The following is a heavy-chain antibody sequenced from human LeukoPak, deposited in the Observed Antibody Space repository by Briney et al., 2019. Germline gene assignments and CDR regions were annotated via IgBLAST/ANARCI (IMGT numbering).Heavy chain of an antibody. J-gene: IGHJ4*02. CDR3: ATGYNDFRVEGRYFYS. D-gene: IGHD3-9*01. Sequence: SETLSLTYTVSDGSMTSYYWSWIRQPPGKGLEWIGYIFHNGDTNYSPSLRSRLTLSVDTSKNQFSLRLTSVTAADTAVYYCATGYNDFRVEGRYFYSWGQGTLVTVSS. CDR1: DGSMTSYY. CDR2: IFHNGDT. V-gene: IGHV4-59*01.